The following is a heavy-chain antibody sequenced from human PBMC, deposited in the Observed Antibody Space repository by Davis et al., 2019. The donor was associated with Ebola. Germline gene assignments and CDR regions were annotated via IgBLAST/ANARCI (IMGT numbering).Heavy chain of an antibody. CDR2: INPSGGST. D-gene: IGHD1-26*01. Sequence: AASVKVSCKASGYTFTSYYMHWVRQAPGQGLEWMGIINPSGGSTSYAQKFQGRVTMTRDTSTSTVYMELSSLRSEDTAVYYCARGDSGSYIFYYYGMDVWGQGTTVTVSS. J-gene: IGHJ6*02. CDR3: ARGDSGSYIFYYYGMDV. CDR1: GYTFTSYY. V-gene: IGHV1-46*01.